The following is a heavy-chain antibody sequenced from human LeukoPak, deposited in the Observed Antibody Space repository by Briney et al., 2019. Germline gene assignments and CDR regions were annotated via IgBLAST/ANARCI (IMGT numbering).Heavy chain of an antibody. V-gene: IGHV5-51*01. CDR3: AQPGMQCSSTSCYGPWYAFDI. CDR1: GYSFTSYW. J-gene: IGHJ3*02. Sequence: GESLKISCQGSGYSFTSYWIDWVRQMPGKGLEWMGIIYPGDSDTRYSPSFQGQVTISADKSISTAYLQWSSLKASDTAMYYCAQPGMQCSSTSCYGPWYAFDIWGQGTMVTVSS. CDR2: IYPGDSDT. D-gene: IGHD2-2*01.